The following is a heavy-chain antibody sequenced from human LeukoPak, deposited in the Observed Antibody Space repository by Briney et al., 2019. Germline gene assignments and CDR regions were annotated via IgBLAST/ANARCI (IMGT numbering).Heavy chain of an antibody. CDR1: GFTFSSYS. CDR3: ARDHLVAGTVNY. D-gene: IGHD6-19*01. J-gene: IGHJ4*02. Sequence: GGSLRLSCAASGFTFSSYSVNWVRQAPGKGLEWVSSISSSSSYIYYADSVKGRFTISRDNAKNSLYLQMNSLRAEDTAVYYCARDHLVAGTVNYWGQGTLFTVSS. V-gene: IGHV3-21*01. CDR2: ISSSSSYI.